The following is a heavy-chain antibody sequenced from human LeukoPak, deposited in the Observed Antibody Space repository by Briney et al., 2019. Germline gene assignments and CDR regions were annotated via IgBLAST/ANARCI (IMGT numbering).Heavy chain of an antibody. J-gene: IGHJ4*02. CDR3: VKERAANLFWSGAFED. CDR1: GFTVDDYG. V-gene: IGHV3-9*01. CDR2: INWKSGAI. D-gene: IGHD3-10*01. Sequence: GGSVRLSCAASGFTVDDYGMDWVRQAPGKGLEGVSGINWKSGAIGYAYTVKGRFTISRDNAKNPLHLQMNSLRTEDTAFYYWVKERAANLFWSGAFEDWGQGTLVTVPS.